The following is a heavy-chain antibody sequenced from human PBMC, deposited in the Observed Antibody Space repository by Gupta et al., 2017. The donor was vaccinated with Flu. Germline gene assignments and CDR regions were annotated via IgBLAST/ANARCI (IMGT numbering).Heavy chain of an antibody. CDR3: TRLGGFTVGYNWFDP. J-gene: IGHJ5*02. CDR2: IDHSGGT. D-gene: IGHD4-11*01. Sequence: QVQLQQWGAGLLKPSETLSLTCAVYNASLSGAYWSWIRQPQGKGPEWIGEIDHSGGTNYNPPLKSRVTMSVDTSKNQFSLNLYSVTAADTAIYYCTRLGGFTVGYNWFDPWGQGTLVTVSS. CDR1: NASLSGAY. V-gene: IGHV4-34*01.